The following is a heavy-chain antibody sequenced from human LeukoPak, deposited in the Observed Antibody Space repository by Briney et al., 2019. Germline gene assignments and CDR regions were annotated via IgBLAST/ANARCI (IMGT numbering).Heavy chain of an antibody. J-gene: IGHJ4*02. V-gene: IGHV4-34*01. CDR2: INHSGST. CDR3: AREGIGYSGYDGEGVHLDY. D-gene: IGHD5-12*01. Sequence: SETLSLTCAVYGGSFSGYYWSWIRQPPGKGLEWIGEINHSGSTNYNPSLESRVTISVDTSKNQFSLKLSSVTAADTAVYYCAREGIGYSGYDGEGVHLDYWGQGTLVTVSS. CDR1: GGSFSGYY.